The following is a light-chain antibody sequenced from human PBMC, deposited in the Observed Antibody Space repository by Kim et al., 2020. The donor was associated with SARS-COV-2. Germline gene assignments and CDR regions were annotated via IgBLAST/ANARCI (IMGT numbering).Light chain of an antibody. CDR3: QVWDSSSDHFYV. J-gene: IGLJ1*01. V-gene: IGLV3-21*04. Sequence: PGKRATVNCGGNTIVSKGVHCYQQKPGQAPVLVIYYDSDRPSGIPERFSGSNSGNTATLTISRVEAGDEADYYCQVWDSSSDHFYVFGTGTKVTVL. CDR2: YDS. CDR1: TIVSKG.